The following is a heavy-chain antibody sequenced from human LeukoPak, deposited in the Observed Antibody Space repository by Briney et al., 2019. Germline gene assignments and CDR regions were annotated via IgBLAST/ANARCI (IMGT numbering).Heavy chain of an antibody. V-gene: IGHV3-7*01. J-gene: IGHJ4*02. CDR1: GFTFSNAW. D-gene: IGHD5-18*01. CDR3: ARGNPRGYSYGSVYFDY. CDR2: IKQDGSEQ. Sequence: GGSLRLSCAASGFTFSNAWMSWVRQAPGKGLEWVANIKQDGSEQYYVDSVKGRFTISRDNAKNSLYLQMNSLRAEDTAVYYCARGNPRGYSYGSVYFDYWGQGTLVTVSS.